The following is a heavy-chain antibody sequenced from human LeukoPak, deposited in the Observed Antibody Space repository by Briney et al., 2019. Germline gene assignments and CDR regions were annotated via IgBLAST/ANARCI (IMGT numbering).Heavy chain of an antibody. CDR1: GGSISSNSHY. V-gene: IGHV4-39*01. Sequence: GSLRLSCTVSGGSISSNSHYWAWIRQPPGKGLEWIGSIHYSGSTFYSPSLKSRVTISVDTSKNQFSLILTSVTPSDTAVYYCAREEASVGDYWGQGILVTVSS. J-gene: IGHJ4*02. CDR2: IHYSGST. D-gene: IGHD2-21*01. CDR3: AREEASVGDY.